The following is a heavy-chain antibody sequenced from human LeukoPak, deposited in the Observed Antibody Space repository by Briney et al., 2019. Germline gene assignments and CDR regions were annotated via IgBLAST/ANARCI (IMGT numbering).Heavy chain of an antibody. CDR2: IHYSGST. CDR1: GVSISSGDYY. Sequence: SQTLSLTCTVSGVSISSGDYYWGWLRQPPGKGREGIGYIHYSGSTYYNPSLKSRVSISVDTSKNQFSLKLSSVTAADTAVYYCARASTSETYGMDVWGQGTTVTVSS. V-gene: IGHV4-30-4*08. D-gene: IGHD2-2*01. CDR3: ARASTSETYGMDV. J-gene: IGHJ6*02.